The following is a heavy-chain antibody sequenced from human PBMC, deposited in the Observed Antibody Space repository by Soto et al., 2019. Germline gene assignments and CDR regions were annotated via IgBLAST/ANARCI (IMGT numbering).Heavy chain of an antibody. V-gene: IGHV3-33*01. D-gene: IGHD7-27*01. CDR1: GFIFSSFG. Sequence: GGSLRLSCAASGFIFSSFGMHWVRQAPGKGLEWVAHIWYDGSNTYYADSVKGRFTISRDNSRNTVYPQMNSLRAEDAAVYHCVRDLLGSGGHFDYWGQGTLVTVSS. CDR2: IWYDGSNT. J-gene: IGHJ4*02. CDR3: VRDLLGSGGHFDY.